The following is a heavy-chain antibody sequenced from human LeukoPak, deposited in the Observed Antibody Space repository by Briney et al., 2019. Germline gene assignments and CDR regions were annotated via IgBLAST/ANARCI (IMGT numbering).Heavy chain of an antibody. J-gene: IGHJ3*02. V-gene: IGHV1-18*01. CDR1: GYTFTSYG. Sequence: GASVKVSCKASGYTFTSYGISWVRQAPGQGLEWMGWISAYNGNTNYAQKFQGRVTMTEDTSTDTAYMELSSLRSEDTAVYYCATPGIAAAGDDAFDIWGQGTMVTVSS. CDR3: ATPGIAAAGDDAFDI. D-gene: IGHD6-13*01. CDR2: ISAYNGNT.